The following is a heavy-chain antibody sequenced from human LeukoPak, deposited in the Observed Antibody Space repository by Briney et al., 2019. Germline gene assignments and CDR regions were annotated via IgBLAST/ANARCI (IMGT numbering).Heavy chain of an antibody. CDR1: GFTFSSYG. CDR3: AKDQADHQGGYVWGSPWD. J-gene: IGHJ4*02. V-gene: IGHV3-30*18. Sequence: GGSLRLSCAASGFTFSSYGMHWVRQAPGKGLEWVAVISYDGSNKYYADSVKGRFTISRDNSKNTLYLQMNSLRAEDTAVYYCAKDQADHQGGYVWGSPWDWGQGTLVTVSS. CDR2: ISYDGSNK. D-gene: IGHD3-16*01.